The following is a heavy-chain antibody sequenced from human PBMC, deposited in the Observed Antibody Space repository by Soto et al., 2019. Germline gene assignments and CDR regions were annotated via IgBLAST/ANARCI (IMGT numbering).Heavy chain of an antibody. CDR3: AKDKSPPSVWQDY. J-gene: IGHJ4*02. D-gene: IGHD2-2*01. CDR2: ISYDGSNK. Sequence: GGPLRLSCAASGFPFSSYGMHWVRQAPGKGLEWVAVISYDGSNKYYADSVMGRFTISRDNSKNTLYLQMNSLRAEDTAVYYCAKDKSPPSVWQDYWGQGTLVTVSS. V-gene: IGHV3-30*18. CDR1: GFPFSSYG.